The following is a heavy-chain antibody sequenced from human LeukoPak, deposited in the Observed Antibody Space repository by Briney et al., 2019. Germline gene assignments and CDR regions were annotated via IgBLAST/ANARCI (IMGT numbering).Heavy chain of an antibody. CDR1: GYTFTGHY. Sequence: ASVKVSSKASGYTFTGHYMHWVRQAPGQGLEWMGWVNRNSGGTNYAQKFQGRVTMTMDTSISTAYMELSRLRSDDTAVYYCAREGVGYYGSSGPGDAFDIWGQGTMVTVSS. V-gene: IGHV1-2*02. D-gene: IGHD3-22*01. J-gene: IGHJ3*02. CDR3: AREGVGYYGSSGPGDAFDI. CDR2: VNRNSGGT.